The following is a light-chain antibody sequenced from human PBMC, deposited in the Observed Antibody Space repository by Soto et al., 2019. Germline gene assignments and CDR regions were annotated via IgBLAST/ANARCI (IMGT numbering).Light chain of an antibody. V-gene: IGLV2-11*01. Sequence: QSVLTQPRSVSGSPGQSVTISCTGTSSDVGAYNFVSWYQQHPGKAPKLMIYDVTNRPSGVPDRFSGSKSDNTASLTISGLQAEDEADYYCSSYAGRYTFVFGTGTKVTVL. CDR2: DVT. CDR1: SSDVGAYNF. CDR3: SSYAGRYTFV. J-gene: IGLJ1*01.